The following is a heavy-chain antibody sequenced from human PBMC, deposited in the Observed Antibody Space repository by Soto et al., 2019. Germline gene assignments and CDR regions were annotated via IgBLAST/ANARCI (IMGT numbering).Heavy chain of an antibody. CDR1: GFTFGDYA. J-gene: IGHJ6*02. V-gene: IGHV3-49*03. D-gene: IGHD3-3*01. Sequence: GGSLRLSCTASGFTFGDYAMSWFRQAPGKGLEWVGFIRSKAYGGTTEYAASVKGRFTISRDDSKSIAYLQINSLKTEDTAVYYCTRDRLRFLEWLLSRYYYYYGMDVWGQGTTVTVSS. CDR3: TRDRLRFLEWLLSRYYYYYGMDV. CDR2: IRSKAYGGTT.